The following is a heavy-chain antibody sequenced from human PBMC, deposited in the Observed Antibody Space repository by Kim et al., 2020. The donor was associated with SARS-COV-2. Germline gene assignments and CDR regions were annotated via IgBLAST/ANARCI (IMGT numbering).Heavy chain of an antibody. CDR1: GGSISSYY. Sequence: SETLSLTCTVSGGSISSYYWSWIRHPPGKGLEWIGYIYYSGSTNYNPSLKSRVTISVATSKTQFSLKLSPVTAADTAVYYCSNYPSPVDHFAYFGQGTL. J-gene: IGHJ4*02. CDR3: SNYPSPVDHFAY. D-gene: IGHD1-26*01. CDR2: IYYSGST. V-gene: IGHV4-59*13.